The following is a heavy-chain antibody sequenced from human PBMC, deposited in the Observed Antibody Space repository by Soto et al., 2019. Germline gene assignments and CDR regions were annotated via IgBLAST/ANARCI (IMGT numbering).Heavy chain of an antibody. V-gene: IGHV3-30*18. CDR2: ISYDGSTE. CDR3: AKGASQNFDFLLVD. D-gene: IGHD3-9*01. J-gene: IGHJ4*02. Sequence: QVQLVESGGGVVQPGRSLRLSCAASGFTFSNFGIHWVRQAPGKGPEWLAAISYDGSTEVYVDSVKGRFTISRDNPNNTLYLQLNRMSLQNTAVYYCAKGASQNFDFLLVDWGQGTLVTVSS. CDR1: GFTFSNFG.